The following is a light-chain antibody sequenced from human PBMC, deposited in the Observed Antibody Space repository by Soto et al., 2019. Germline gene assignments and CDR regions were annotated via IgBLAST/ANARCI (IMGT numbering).Light chain of an antibody. CDR3: ESYDRNTWV. CDR1: SGSIASNY. Sequence: NFMLTQPHSVSESPGKTVTMSCTRSSGSIASNYVQWFQLRPGSAPTTVIYDDNQRPSVVPDRFSGSIDRSSNSAFLTISGLKTEDEADYFWESYDRNTWVFGGGTKVTVL. CDR2: DDN. V-gene: IGLV6-57*03. J-gene: IGLJ3*02.